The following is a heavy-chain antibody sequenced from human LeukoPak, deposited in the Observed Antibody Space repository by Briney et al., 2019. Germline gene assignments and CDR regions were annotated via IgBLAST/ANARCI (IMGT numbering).Heavy chain of an antibody. Sequence: GGSLRLSCAASGFTFSSYGMHWVRQAPGKGLEWVAVIWYDGSNKYYADSVKGRFTISRDNSKNTLYLQMSSLRAEDTAVYYCASGAEWFGGVIHHWGQGTLVTVSS. D-gene: IGHD3-16*01. J-gene: IGHJ1*01. V-gene: IGHV3-33*01. CDR2: IWYDGSNK. CDR1: GFTFSSYG. CDR3: ASGAEWFGGVIHH.